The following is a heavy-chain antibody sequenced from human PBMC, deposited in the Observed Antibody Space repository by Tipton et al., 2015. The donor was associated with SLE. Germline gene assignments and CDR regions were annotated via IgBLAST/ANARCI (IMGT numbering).Heavy chain of an antibody. CDR3: ARSREMTTITGYYYSYGMDV. CDR2: ISTSGSTK. CDR1: GFTFSSHE. D-gene: IGHD5-24*01. Sequence: SLRLSCAASGFTFSSHEMNWVRQAPGKGLEWVSYISTSGSTKYYTDSVKGRFTISRDNVKNSLYLQMNSLRAEDTAVYYCARSREMTTITGYYYSYGMDVWGQGTTVTVSS. J-gene: IGHJ6*02. V-gene: IGHV3-48*03.